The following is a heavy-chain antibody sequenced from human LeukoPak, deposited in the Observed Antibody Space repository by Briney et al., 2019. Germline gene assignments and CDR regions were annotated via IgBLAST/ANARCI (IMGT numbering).Heavy chain of an antibody. J-gene: IGHJ4*02. CDR1: GGTFSSYA. CDR2: IIPIFGTA. Sequence: ASVKVSCKASGGTFSSYAISWVRQAPGQGLEWMGGIIPIFGTANYARKFQGRVTITADKSTSTAYMELSSLRSEDTAVYYCARVDTAMVTFDYWGQGTLVTVSS. CDR3: ARVDTAMVTFDY. V-gene: IGHV1-69*06. D-gene: IGHD5-18*01.